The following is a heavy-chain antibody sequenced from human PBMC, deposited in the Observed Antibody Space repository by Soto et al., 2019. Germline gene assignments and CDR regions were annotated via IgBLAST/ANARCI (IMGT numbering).Heavy chain of an antibody. CDR1: GGSISSGDSC. D-gene: IGHD3-22*01. CDR3: ARAYYDSYRAYFDS. Sequence: QVQLQESGPGLVKPSQTLSLTCTVSGGSISSGDSCWSWVRQPPGKGLEWIGYIYNSGSTYDNPSLKSRVVISVDTSKNQFSLKLSSVTAADTAVYYCARAYYDSYRAYFDSWGQGTLVTVSS. J-gene: IGHJ4*02. V-gene: IGHV4-30-4*01. CDR2: IYNSGST.